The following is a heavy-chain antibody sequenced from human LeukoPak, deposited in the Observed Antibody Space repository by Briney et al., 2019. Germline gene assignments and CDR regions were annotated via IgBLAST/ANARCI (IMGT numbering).Heavy chain of an antibody. Sequence: PSETLSLTCSVSGESISSRTYYWGWLRQPPGQELEWIVNIYYGGTTYYNPSLKSRVSISVYTSKNQFSLRLSSVTAADTAVYYCAKYSGSYQGSYFDYWGQGTLVTVSS. V-gene: IGHV4-39*01. CDR1: GESISSRTYY. J-gene: IGHJ4*02. D-gene: IGHD1-26*01. CDR3: AKYSGSYQGSYFDY. CDR2: IYYGGTT.